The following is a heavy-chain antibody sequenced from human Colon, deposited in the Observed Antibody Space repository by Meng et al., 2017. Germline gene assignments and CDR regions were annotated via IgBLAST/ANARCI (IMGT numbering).Heavy chain of an antibody. V-gene: IGHV4-61*08. D-gene: IGHD1-26*01. CDR1: GGSVSSAGYQ. J-gene: IGHJ4*02. Sequence: QVQLQESGPGLVRPSETLSLICSVSGGSVSSAGYQCSWIRQPPGKGLEWIGYASTNYNPSLKSRVTISVDTSKNQFSLRLTSVTAADTAVYYCARDHMGSLDYWGQGILVTVSS. CDR2: AST. CDR3: ARDHMGSLDY.